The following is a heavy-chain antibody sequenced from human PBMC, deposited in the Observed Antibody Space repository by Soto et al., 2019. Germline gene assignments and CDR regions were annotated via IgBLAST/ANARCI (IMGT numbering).Heavy chain of an antibody. J-gene: IGHJ4*02. V-gene: IGHV3-30*18. D-gene: IGHD6-6*01. CDR1: GFTFSSYG. Sequence: GGSLRLSCAASGFTFSSYGMHWVRQAPGKGLEWVAVISYDGSNKYYADSVKGRFTISRDNSKNTLYLQMNSLRAEDTAVYYCAKDRPQGLFDYWGQGTLATVSS. CDR3: AKDRPQGLFDY. CDR2: ISYDGSNK.